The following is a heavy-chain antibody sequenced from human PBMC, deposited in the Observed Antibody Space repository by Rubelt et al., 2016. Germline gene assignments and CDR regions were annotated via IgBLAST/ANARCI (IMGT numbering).Heavy chain of an antibody. D-gene: IGHD6-19*01. Sequence: QVQLVQSGAEVKKPGASVKVSCKASGYTFTSYYMHWVRQAPGQGLEWMGRINPNSGGTNHAQNFQGRVTMTRDTSINTADMELRGLTSDATAVYYCGRTVAATAELDYVGQGARVTVAS. CDR1: GYTFTSYY. CDR3: GRTVAATAELDY. J-gene: IGHJ4*02. V-gene: IGHV1-2*06. CDR2: INPNSGGT.